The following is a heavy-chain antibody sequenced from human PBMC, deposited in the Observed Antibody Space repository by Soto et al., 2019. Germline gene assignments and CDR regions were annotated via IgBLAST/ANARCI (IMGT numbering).Heavy chain of an antibody. CDR3: ARSSMEEFNWFDP. Sequence: SVKVSCKASGGTFSSYAISWVRQAPGQGLEWMGGIIPIFGTANYAQKFQGRVTITADESTSTAYMELSSLRSEDTAVYYCARSSMEEFNWFDPWGQGTLVTVSS. CDR1: GGTFSSYA. J-gene: IGHJ5*02. V-gene: IGHV1-69*13. D-gene: IGHD3-16*01. CDR2: IIPIFGTA.